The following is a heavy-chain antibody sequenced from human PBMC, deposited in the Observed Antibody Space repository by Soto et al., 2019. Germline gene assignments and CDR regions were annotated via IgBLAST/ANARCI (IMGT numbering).Heavy chain of an antibody. Sequence: QLHLVQSGAEVKKPGSSVSVSCKGSGGTFISHAINWLRQAPGQGLEWMGVIIPVTETPNNAEKFQGRVTITADKATTTVYVELSSLTFDDAAVLFCARGNTGPGHYGTGRQGWYGPWVQGTLVTVSS. V-gene: IGHV1-69*06. D-gene: IGHD3-10*01. CDR2: IIPVTETP. J-gene: IGHJ5*02. CDR1: GGTFISHA. CDR3: ARGNTGPGHYGTGRQGWYGP.